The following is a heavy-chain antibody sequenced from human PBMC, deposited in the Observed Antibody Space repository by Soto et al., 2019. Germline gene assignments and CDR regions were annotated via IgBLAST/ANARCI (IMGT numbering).Heavy chain of an antibody. CDR2: IKQDGSEK. V-gene: IGHV3-7*01. D-gene: IGHD2-8*02. CDR3: ARLVVPDAFDI. J-gene: IGHJ3*02. Sequence: EVQLLESGGGLVQPGGSLRLSCAASGFTFSSYWMSWVRQAPGKGLEWVANIKQDGSEKYYVDSVKGRFTISRDNAKNSMYLQMNSLRAEDTAVYYCARLVVPDAFDIWGQGTMVTVSS. CDR1: GFTFSSYW.